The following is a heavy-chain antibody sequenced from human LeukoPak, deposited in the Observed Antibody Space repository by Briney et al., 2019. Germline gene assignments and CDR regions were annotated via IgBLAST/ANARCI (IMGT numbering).Heavy chain of an antibody. CDR1: GYTCTGYY. V-gene: IGHV1-2*02. CDR2: INPNTGGT. Sequence: GASVKVSCKASGYTCTGYYIHWVRQAPGQGLEWMGWINPNTGGTNYARQFQGRVTMTRDTSLSTAYMELSRLRSDDTAVYYCARDSFETSGTTDYWGQGTLVTVSS. D-gene: IGHD1-1*01. CDR3: ARDSFETSGTTDY. J-gene: IGHJ4*02.